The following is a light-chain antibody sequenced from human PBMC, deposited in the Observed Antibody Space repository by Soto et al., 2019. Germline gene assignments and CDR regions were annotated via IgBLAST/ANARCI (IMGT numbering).Light chain of an antibody. Sequence: QSVLTQPPSVSGAPGQRVTISCTGSSSNIGAGYDVHWYQQLPGTAPKLLIYGNSNRPSGVPDRFSGSKSGTSASLAITGLQAEDEADYYCQSYDSSLSGAWVFGTGTKLNVL. V-gene: IGLV1-40*01. CDR3: QSYDSSLSGAWV. CDR1: SSNIGAGYD. J-gene: IGLJ1*01. CDR2: GNS.